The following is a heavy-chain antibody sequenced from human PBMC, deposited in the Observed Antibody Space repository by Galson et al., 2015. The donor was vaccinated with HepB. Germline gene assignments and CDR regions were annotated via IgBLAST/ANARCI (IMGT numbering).Heavy chain of an antibody. CDR1: GLSSGTNW. J-gene: IGHJ4*02. CDR3: ARLKAVAAAGAGYLDY. V-gene: IGHV5-51*03. Sequence: AEVKKPGESLRISCKVSGLSSGTNWIAWVRQMPEKGLELMGIIDLDDSETRYSPSFEGQVTISADGSIDTAYLQWSSLKASDSAIYFCARLKAVAAAGAGYLDYWGQGALITVSS. D-gene: IGHD6-13*01. CDR2: IDLDDSET.